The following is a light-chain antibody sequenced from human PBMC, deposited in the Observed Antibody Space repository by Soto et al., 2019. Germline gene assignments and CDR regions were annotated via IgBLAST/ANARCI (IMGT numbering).Light chain of an antibody. CDR1: QTVRNNY. J-gene: IGKJ4*01. Sequence: EFVLTQSPGTLSLSPVERATLSCMASQTVRNNYLAWYQQKPGQAPRLLIYDASSRATGIPDRFRGGGSGTDFTLTISRLEPEDFAVYYCQQFSSYPLTFGGGTKVDIK. V-gene: IGKV3-20*01. CDR3: QQFSSYPLT. CDR2: DAS.